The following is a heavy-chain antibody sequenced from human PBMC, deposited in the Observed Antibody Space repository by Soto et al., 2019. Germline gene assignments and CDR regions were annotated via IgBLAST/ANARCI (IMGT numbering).Heavy chain of an antibody. CDR1: GGSISSYY. V-gene: IGHV4-59*01. CDR3: ARGPPSDDFWSGYYFPWFDP. CDR2: IYYSGST. J-gene: IGHJ5*02. D-gene: IGHD3-3*01. Sequence: SETLSLTCTVSGGSISSYYWSWIRQAPGKGLEWIGYIYYSGSTNYNPSLKSRVTISVDTSKNQFSLKLSSVTAADTAVYYCARGPPSDDFWSGYYFPWFDPWGQGTLVTVSS.